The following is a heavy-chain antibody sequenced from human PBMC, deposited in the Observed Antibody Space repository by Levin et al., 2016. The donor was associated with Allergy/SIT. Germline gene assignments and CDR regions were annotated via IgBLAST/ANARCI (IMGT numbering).Heavy chain of an antibody. Sequence: ASVKVSCKASGYTFTSYYMHWVRQAPGQGLEWMGWINPNSGGTNYAQKFQGWVTMTRDTSISTAYMELSRLRSDDTAVYYCARGRRLFGRGVGGYYYYMDVWGKGTTVTVSS. V-gene: IGHV1-2*04. CDR3: ARGRRLFGRGVGGYYYYMDV. CDR2: INPNSGGT. CDR1: GYTFTSYY. J-gene: IGHJ6*03. D-gene: IGHD3/OR15-3a*01.